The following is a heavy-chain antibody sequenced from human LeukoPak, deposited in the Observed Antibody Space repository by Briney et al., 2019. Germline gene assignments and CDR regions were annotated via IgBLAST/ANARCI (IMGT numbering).Heavy chain of an antibody. J-gene: IGHJ2*01. V-gene: IGHV4-59*01. CDR1: GVSISSYY. Sequence: SETLSLTCTVSGVSISSYYWSWIRQPPGKGLEWIGYIYYSGSTNYNPSLKSRVTISVDTSKNQFSLKLSSVTAADTAVYYCARDMKPINWHFGLWGRGTLVTVSS. CDR2: IYYSGST. CDR3: ARDMKPINWHFGL. D-gene: IGHD3-16*01.